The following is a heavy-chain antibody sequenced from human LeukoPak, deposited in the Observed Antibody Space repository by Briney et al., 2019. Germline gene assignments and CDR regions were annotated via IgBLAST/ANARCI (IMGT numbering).Heavy chain of an antibody. CDR3: AHLGDCSGGSCSDAFDI. CDR1: GYTFTSYD. V-gene: IGHV1-8*01. D-gene: IGHD2-15*01. Sequence: ASVKVSCKASGYTFTSYDINWVRPATGQGLEWMGWMNPNSGNTGYAQKFQGRVTMTRNTSINTAYMELSSLRSEDTAVYYCAHLGDCSGGSCSDAFDIWGQGTMVTVSS. CDR2: MNPNSGNT. J-gene: IGHJ3*02.